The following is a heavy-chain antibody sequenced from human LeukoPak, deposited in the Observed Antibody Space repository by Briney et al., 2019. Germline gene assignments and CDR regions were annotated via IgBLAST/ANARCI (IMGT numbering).Heavy chain of an antibody. D-gene: IGHD4-17*01. CDR1: GYTFTGYY. V-gene: IGHV1-2*06. CDR2: INPNSGGT. Sequence: ASVKVSCKASGYTFTGYYMHWVRPAPGQGLGWMGRINPNSGGTNYAQKFQGRVTMTRDTSISTAYMELSRLRSDDTAVYYCARLLGGDYDADYWGQGTLVTVSS. CDR3: ARLLGGDYDADY. J-gene: IGHJ4*02.